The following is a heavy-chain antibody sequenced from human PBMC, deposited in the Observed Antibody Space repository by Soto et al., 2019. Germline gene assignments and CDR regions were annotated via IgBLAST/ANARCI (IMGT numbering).Heavy chain of an antibody. Sequence: QVQLAESGGGVVQPGRSLRLSCAASGFTFSSYSMHWVRQAPGEGLEWVAVISYDGNNIYFADSVRGRFTIFRDNSNNTLYLQMNSLSAEDTAVYHCTRGCLKVIGAALDYWGQGTLVTVSS. V-gene: IGHV3-30-3*01. CDR3: TRGCLKVIGAALDY. CDR1: GFTFSSYS. D-gene: IGHD1-26*01. J-gene: IGHJ4*02. CDR2: ISYDGNNI.